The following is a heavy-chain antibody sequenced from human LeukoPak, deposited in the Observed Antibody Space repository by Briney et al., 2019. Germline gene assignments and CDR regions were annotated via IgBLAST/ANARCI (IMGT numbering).Heavy chain of an antibody. CDR3: ARVGVRILIGYHFDY. D-gene: IGHD3-9*01. J-gene: IGHJ4*02. V-gene: IGHV1-2*02. Sequence: GASVKVSCKASGYTFTGYYMHWVRQAPGQGLEWMGWINPNSGGTNYAQKFQGRVTMTRDTSISTAYMELSRLRSDDTAVYYCARVGVRILIGYHFDYWGQGTLVTVSS. CDR1: GYTFTGYY. CDR2: INPNSGGT.